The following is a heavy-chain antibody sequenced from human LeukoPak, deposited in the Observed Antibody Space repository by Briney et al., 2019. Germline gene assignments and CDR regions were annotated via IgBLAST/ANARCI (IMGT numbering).Heavy chain of an antibody. Sequence: GGSLRLSCAASGFTFSSYAMHWVRQAPGKGLEWVAVISYDGSNKYYADSVKGRFTISRDNSENTLYLQMNSLRAEDTAVYYCAGSTGYSTPWGQGTLVTVSS. V-gene: IGHV3-30*04. CDR3: AGSTGYSTP. D-gene: IGHD6-13*01. CDR1: GFTFSSYA. CDR2: ISYDGSNK. J-gene: IGHJ5*02.